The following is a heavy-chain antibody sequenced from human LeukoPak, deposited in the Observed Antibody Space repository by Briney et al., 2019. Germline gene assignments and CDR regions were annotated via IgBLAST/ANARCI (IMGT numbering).Heavy chain of an antibody. CDR3: ARQAVRDRYNGAFDI. V-gene: IGHV5-51*01. CDR1: GYSFTSYW. D-gene: IGHD5-24*01. CDR2: IYPGDSGT. Sequence: GESLKISCKGSGYSFTSYWIGWVRQMPGEGLEWMGIIYPGDSGTRYSPSFQGQVTISADKSTSTAYLQWSSPKASDTAMYYCARQAVRDRYNGAFDIWGQGTMVTVSP. J-gene: IGHJ3*02.